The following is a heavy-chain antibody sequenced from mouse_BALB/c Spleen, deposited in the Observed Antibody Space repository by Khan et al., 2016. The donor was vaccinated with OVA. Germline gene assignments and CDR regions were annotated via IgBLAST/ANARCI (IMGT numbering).Heavy chain of an antibody. D-gene: IGHD2-14*01. CDR3: ARNSCRYDFTY. Sequence: QVQLKQSGPGLVQPSQSLSITCTVSGFSLTTYGVHWVRQSPGKGLEWLGVIWRGGSTDYNAAFISRLSISKENSKSQVFFKMNSLQADDTAIYYCARNSCRYDFTYWGQGTLVTVSA. CDR1: GFSLTTYG. J-gene: IGHJ3*01. CDR2: IWRGGST. V-gene: IGHV2-4-1*01.